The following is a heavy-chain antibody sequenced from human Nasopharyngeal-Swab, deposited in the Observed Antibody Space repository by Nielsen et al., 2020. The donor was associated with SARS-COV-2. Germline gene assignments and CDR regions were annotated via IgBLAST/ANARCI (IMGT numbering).Heavy chain of an antibody. D-gene: IGHD6-13*01. CDR3: ARGNEGAAAGTGYYYYGMDV. CDR2: IIPILGIA. Sequence: SVTVSCKASGGTFRRYAISWVRQAPGQGLEWMGRIIPILGIANYAQKFQGRVTITADKSTSTAYMELSSLRSEDTAVYYCARGNEGAAAGTGYYYYGMDVWGQGTTVTVSS. V-gene: IGHV1-69*04. J-gene: IGHJ6*02. CDR1: GGTFRRYA.